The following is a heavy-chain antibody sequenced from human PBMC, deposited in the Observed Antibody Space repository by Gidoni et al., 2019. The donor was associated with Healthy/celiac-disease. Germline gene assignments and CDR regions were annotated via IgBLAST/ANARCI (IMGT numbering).Heavy chain of an antibody. CDR1: GFTFSSYW. D-gene: IGHD1-7*01. CDR2: INSDGSST. Sequence: EVQLVESGGGLVQPGGSLRLSCAASGFTFSSYWMHWVRPAPGKGRVWVSRINSDGSSTSYADSVKGRFTISRDNAKNTLYLQMNSLRAEDTAVYYCAREDGELELRFDYWGQGTLVTVSS. CDR3: AREDGELELRFDY. V-gene: IGHV3-74*01. J-gene: IGHJ4*02.